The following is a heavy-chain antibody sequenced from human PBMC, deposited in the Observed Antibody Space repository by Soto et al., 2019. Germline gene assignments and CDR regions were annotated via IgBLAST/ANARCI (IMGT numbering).Heavy chain of an antibody. CDR1: GGTFSSYA. Sequence: QVQLVQSGAEVKKPGSSVKVSCKASGGTFSSYAMSWVRQAPGQGLEWKGGLIPIFGTANYAQKFQGRVKIAAAGSAGTAHRELSSLRNEDETVYYCERDRRCRYIQLRYWGQGSLVTVSA. CDR3: ERDRRCRYIQLRY. D-gene: IGHD5-12*01. J-gene: IGHJ4*02. V-gene: IGHV1-69*01. CDR2: LIPIFGTA.